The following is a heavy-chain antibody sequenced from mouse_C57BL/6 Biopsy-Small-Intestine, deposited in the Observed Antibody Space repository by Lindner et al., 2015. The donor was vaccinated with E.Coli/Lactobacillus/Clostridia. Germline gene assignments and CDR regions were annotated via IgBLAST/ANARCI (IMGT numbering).Heavy chain of an antibody. CDR2: INPITGGT. Sequence: QLQESGPELVKPGASVKISCKASGYSFTGYYMNWVKQSPEKSLEWIGEINPITGGTTYKQKFKARATLTVDKSSSTAYMQLKSLTSEDSALYYCARSYYDNLDYWGQGTTLTVSS. J-gene: IGHJ2*01. CDR3: ARSYYDNLDY. CDR1: GYSFTGYY. D-gene: IGHD2-10*01. V-gene: IGHV1-42*01.